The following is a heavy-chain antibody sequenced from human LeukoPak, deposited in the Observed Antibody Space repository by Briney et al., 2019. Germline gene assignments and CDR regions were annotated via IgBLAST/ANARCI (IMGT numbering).Heavy chain of an antibody. V-gene: IGHV3-64D*09. CDR2: ISSHGGST. Sequence: GWSLRLSCSASGFTFSSYAMHWVRQAPGKGLEYVSAISSHGGSTYYADSVKGRFTISRDNSKNTLYLQMSSLRAEDTAVYYCVKDEAPYYYDSSGYYFGDWGQGTLVTVSS. J-gene: IGHJ4*02. CDR1: GFTFSSYA. D-gene: IGHD3-22*01. CDR3: VKDEAPYYYDSSGYYFGD.